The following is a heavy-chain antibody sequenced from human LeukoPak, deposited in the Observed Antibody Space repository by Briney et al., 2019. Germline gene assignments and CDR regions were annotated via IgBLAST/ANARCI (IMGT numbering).Heavy chain of an antibody. D-gene: IGHD5-12*01. Sequence: PLETLSLTCTVSGGSISSGGYYWSWIRQHPGKGLEWIGYIYYSGSTYYNPSLKSRVTISVDTSKNQFSLKLSSVTAADTAVYYCARDSVAFRNWFDPWGQGTLVTVSS. CDR3: ARDSVAFRNWFDP. J-gene: IGHJ5*02. CDR1: GGSISSGGYY. V-gene: IGHV4-31*03. CDR2: IYYSGST.